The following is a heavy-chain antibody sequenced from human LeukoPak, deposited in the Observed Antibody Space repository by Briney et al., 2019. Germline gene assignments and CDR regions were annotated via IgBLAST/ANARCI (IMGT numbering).Heavy chain of an antibody. CDR3: ARSVGTTTHWFDP. D-gene: IGHD1-26*01. CDR2: INSDGSST. V-gene: IGHV3-74*01. J-gene: IGHJ5*02. CDR1: GFTSIAYA. Sequence: SGGSLRLSCVGSGFTSIAYALTWARQAPGKGLVWVSRINSDGSSTNYADPVKGRFTISRDNAKNTLYLQMNSLRAEDTAVYYCARSVGTTTHWFDPWGQGTLVTVSS.